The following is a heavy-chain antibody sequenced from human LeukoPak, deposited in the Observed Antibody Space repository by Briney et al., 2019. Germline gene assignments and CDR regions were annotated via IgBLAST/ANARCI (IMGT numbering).Heavy chain of an antibody. J-gene: IGHJ4*02. D-gene: IGHD2-21*02. CDR2: IYPGDSDT. Sequence: GESLKISCKGSGYSFTSYWIGWVRQMPGKGLEWMGIIYPGDSDTRYSPSFQGQVTISADKSISTAYLQWSSLKASDTAMYYCARHVPYCGGDCYPNVFDYWGQGTLVTVSS. V-gene: IGHV5-51*01. CDR1: GYSFTSYW. CDR3: ARHVPYCGGDCYPNVFDY.